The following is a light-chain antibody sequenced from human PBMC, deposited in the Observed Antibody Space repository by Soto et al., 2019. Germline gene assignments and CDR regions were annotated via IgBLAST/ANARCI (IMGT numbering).Light chain of an antibody. V-gene: IGKV3-15*01. CDR1: QSVSRN. J-gene: IGKJ2*01. CDR2: GAS. Sequence: EIVMTQSPATLSVSPGERATLSCRASQSVSRNLAWYQYKPGQAPRLLIYGASSRATGIPARFSGSGSGTEFTLTISSLQSADFAIYYCHQFSHWPHTFGQGTKLEI. CDR3: HQFSHWPHT.